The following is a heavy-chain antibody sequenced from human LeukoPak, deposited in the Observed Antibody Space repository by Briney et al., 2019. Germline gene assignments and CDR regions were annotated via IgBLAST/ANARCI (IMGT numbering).Heavy chain of an antibody. V-gene: IGHV1-69*06. CDR1: GGTFSSYA. CDR2: IIPIFGTA. D-gene: IGHD4-11*01. Sequence: GASVKVSCKASGGTFSSYAISWVRQAPGQGLEWMGGIIPIFGTANYAQKFQGRVTITAEKSTSTAYMELSSLRSEDTAVYYCARAKKTTVTFSLFTALPSSLIYYMDVWGKGTTVTVSS. J-gene: IGHJ6*03. CDR3: ARAKKTTVTFSLFTALPSSLIYYMDV.